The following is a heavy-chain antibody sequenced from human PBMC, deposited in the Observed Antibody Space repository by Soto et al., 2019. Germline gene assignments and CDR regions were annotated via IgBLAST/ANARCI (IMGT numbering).Heavy chain of an antibody. J-gene: IGHJ4*02. V-gene: IGHV1-46*01. D-gene: IGHD6-13*01. CDR2: INPNGGST. CDR3: ARGLAAGDY. Sequence: QVQLVQSGAEVKKPGASVKLSCKASGYTFTNYYIHWVRQAPGQGLEWMAIINPNGGSTNYAQKFQGRVTLTRDTSTSTVYMDLSSLKSEDTAVYYCARGLAAGDYWGQGTLVPVSS. CDR1: GYTFTNYY.